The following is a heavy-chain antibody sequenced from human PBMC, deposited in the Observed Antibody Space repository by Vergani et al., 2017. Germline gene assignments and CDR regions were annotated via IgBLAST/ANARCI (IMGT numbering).Heavy chain of an antibody. V-gene: IGHV4-61*02. CDR1: GGSISSGSYY. Sequence: QVQLQESGPGLVRPSQTLSLTCTVSGGSISSGSYYWSWFRQPAGKGLEWIGRFYTGGGTSYNPSLKSRVTISVDTSKNQVSLQLSSVTASHTAVYYCARDPLYSTTWPFLLLDMDVWGQGTTVTVAS. CDR2: FYTGGGT. D-gene: IGHD6-13*01. CDR3: ARDPLYSTTWPFLLLDMDV. J-gene: IGHJ6*02.